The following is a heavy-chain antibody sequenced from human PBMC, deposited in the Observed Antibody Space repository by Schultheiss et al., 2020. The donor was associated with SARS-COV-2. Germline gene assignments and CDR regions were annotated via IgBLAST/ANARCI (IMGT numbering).Heavy chain of an antibody. Sequence: GSLRLSCAASGFTFSASAVHWVRQAPGKGLEWVANIKHDGSEKTYVNSVKGRFTISRDNAKNSLYLQMNSLRVEDTAVYYCARLGSGWYLSDYWGQGTLVTVSS. CDR1: GFTFSASA. J-gene: IGHJ4*02. CDR2: IKHDGSEK. D-gene: IGHD6-19*01. CDR3: ARLGSGWYLSDY. V-gene: IGHV3-7*01.